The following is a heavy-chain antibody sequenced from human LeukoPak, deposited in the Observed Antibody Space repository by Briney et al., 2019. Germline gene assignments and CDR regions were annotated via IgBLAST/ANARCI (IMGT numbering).Heavy chain of an antibody. CDR3: ARVDYRRDAFDI. CDR1: GYTFTDYY. D-gene: IGHD3-16*01. J-gene: IGHJ3*02. CDR2: INPDSGGT. V-gene: IGHV1-2*02. Sequence: ASVKVSCKASGYTFTDYYFHWVRQAPGQGLEWMGWINPDSGGTNYAQKFQGRVTMTRDTSVSTAYMELSRLRSDDTAVYYCARVDYRRDAFDIWGQGTMVTVSS.